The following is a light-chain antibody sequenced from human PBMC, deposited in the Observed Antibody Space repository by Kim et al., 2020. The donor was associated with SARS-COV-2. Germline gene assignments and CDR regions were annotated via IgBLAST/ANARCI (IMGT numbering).Light chain of an antibody. V-gene: IGLV4-69*01. Sequence: QPVLTQSPSASASLGASVKLTCTLSSGHSSYAIAWHQQQPEKGPRYLMKLNSDGSHSKGDGIPDHFSGSSSGAERYLTISSLQSEDEADYYCQTWGTGMNWVFGGGTQLTVL. CDR3: QTWGTGMNWV. CDR1: SGHSSYA. CDR2: LNSDGSH. J-gene: IGLJ3*02.